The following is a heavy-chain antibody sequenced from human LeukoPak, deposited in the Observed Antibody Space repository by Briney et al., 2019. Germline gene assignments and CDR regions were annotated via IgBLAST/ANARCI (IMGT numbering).Heavy chain of an antibody. CDR1: GFTFSSYW. Sequence: GRSLRLSCAASGFTFSSYWMHWVRQAPGKGLVWVSRINSDGSSTSYADSVKGRFTISRDNAKNTLYLQMNSLRAEDTAVYYCARGQSWGSLPAPITGTTRGGFDYWGQGTLVTVSS. V-gene: IGHV3-74*01. D-gene: IGHD1-20*01. J-gene: IGHJ4*02. CDR3: ARGQSWGSLPAPITGTTRGGFDY. CDR2: INSDGSST.